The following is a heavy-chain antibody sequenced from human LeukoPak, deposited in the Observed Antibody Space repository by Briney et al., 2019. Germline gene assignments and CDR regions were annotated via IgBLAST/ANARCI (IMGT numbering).Heavy chain of an antibody. J-gene: IGHJ3*02. D-gene: IGHD4-17*01. Sequence: GGSLRLSCAASGFTFSSYGIHWVRQAPGKGLKWVAVIWYDGSKKYYADSVKGRFTISRDNSKNTLYLQMNSLRVEDTAVYYCARDASDYLTTVTTLRHDAFDIWGQGTMVTVSS. V-gene: IGHV3-33*01. CDR2: IWYDGSKK. CDR3: ARDASDYLTTVTTLRHDAFDI. CDR1: GFTFSSYG.